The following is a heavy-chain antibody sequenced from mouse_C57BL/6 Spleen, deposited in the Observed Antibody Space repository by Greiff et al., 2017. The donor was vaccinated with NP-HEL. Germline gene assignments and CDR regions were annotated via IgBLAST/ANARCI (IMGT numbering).Heavy chain of an antibody. Sequence: LQESDAELVKPGASVKISCKVSGYTFTDHTIHWMKQKPEQGLEWIGYIYPRDGSTKYNEKFKGKATLTADKSSSTAYMQLNSLTSEDSAVYFCARSGIYYDYLYAMDDWGQGTSVTVSS. J-gene: IGHJ4*01. CDR2: IYPRDGST. D-gene: IGHD2-4*01. CDR1: GYTFTDHT. V-gene: IGHV1-78*01. CDR3: ARSGIYYDYLYAMDD.